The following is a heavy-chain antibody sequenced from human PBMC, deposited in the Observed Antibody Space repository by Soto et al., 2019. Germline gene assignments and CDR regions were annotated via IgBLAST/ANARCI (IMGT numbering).Heavy chain of an antibody. CDR3: ARELRGYGDFDTMYWFDP. Sequence: QVQLQESGPGLVKPSETLSLTCTVSGGSISSYYWSWIRQPPGKGLEWIGYIYYSGSTNYNPSLKSLVTISVDTSKNQFSLKLSSVTAADTAVYYCARELRGYGDFDTMYWFDPWGQGTLVTVSS. CDR2: IYYSGST. J-gene: IGHJ5*02. D-gene: IGHD4-17*01. V-gene: IGHV4-59*01. CDR1: GGSISSYY.